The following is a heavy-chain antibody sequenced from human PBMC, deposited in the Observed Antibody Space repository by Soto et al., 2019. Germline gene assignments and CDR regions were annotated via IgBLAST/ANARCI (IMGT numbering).Heavy chain of an antibody. Sequence: GGSLRLSCAASGFTFSTYAMHWVRQAPGQGLEWVAVISYDESKTYYAESVKGRFSISRDSSKNTLFLHMSSLREEDTAVYYCAKDSGRFGELVDFWGQGT. CDR2: ISYDESKT. J-gene: IGHJ4*02. CDR3: AKDSGRFGELVDF. V-gene: IGHV3-30*18. D-gene: IGHD3-10*01. CDR1: GFTFSTYA.